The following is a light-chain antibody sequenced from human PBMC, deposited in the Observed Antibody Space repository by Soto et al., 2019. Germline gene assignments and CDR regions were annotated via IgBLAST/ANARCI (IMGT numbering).Light chain of an antibody. Sequence: QLVLTQSPSASASLGASVKLTCTLSSGHSNYAIAWHQQQPEKGPRYLMKLNSDGSHSKGDGIPDRFSGSSSGVERSLTISSLQSEDEADYYCQTWGTGIVVFGGGTKLTVL. CDR1: SGHSNYA. V-gene: IGLV4-69*01. CDR3: QTWGTGIVV. CDR2: LNSDGSH. J-gene: IGLJ2*01.